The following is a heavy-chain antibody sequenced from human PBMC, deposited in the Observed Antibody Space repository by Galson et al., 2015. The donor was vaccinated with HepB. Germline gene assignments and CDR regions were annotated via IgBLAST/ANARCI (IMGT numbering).Heavy chain of an antibody. CDR1: GFTFSSYA. J-gene: IGHJ4*02. V-gene: IGHV3-64*01. D-gene: IGHD3-10*01. Sequence: SLRLSCAASGFTFSSYAMHWVRQAPGKGLEYVSAISSNGGSTYYANSVKGRFTISRDNSKNTLYLQMGSLRAEDMAVYYCAREGGWFGELLYANYFDYWGQGTLVTVSS. CDR2: ISSNGGST. CDR3: AREGGWFGELLYANYFDY.